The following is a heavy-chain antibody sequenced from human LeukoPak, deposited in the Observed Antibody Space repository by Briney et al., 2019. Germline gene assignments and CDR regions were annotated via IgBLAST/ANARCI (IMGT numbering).Heavy chain of an antibody. J-gene: IGHJ4*02. V-gene: IGHV3-23*01. CDR1: GFTLSSYA. Sequence: GGSLRLSCATSGFTLSSYAMSWVRQAPGKGLEWVSVISGSGGSTYYADSVKGRFTISRDTSKNTLYLQMNSLRAEDTAIYYCTKPLGRGYLWGVDHLGPGTLVTVSS. CDR2: ISGSGGST. CDR3: TKPLGRGYLWGVDH. D-gene: IGHD2-21*01.